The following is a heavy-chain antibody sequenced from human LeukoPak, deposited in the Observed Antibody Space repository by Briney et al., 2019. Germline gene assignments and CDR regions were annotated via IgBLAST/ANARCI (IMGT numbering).Heavy chain of an antibody. D-gene: IGHD5-12*01. CDR2: INHSGST. CDR1: GGSFSGYY. J-gene: IGHJ6*03. Sequence: SETLSLTCAVYGGSFSGYYWSWIRQPPGKGLEWIGEINHSGSTNYNPSLKSRVTISVDTSKNQFSLKLSSVTAADTAVYYCERRMGIKSGYDSRTIYYYYYYMDVWGKGTTVTVSS. V-gene: IGHV4-34*01. CDR3: ERRMGIKSGYDSRTIYYYYYYMDV.